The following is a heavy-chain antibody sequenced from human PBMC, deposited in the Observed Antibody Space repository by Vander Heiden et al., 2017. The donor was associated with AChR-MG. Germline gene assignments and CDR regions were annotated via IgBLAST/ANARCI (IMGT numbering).Heavy chain of an antibody. J-gene: IGHJ6*02. CDR1: GGSFSGYS. CDR2: INHSGST. D-gene: IGHD5-18*01. Sequence: QVQLQQWGAGLLKPSETLSLTCAAYGGSFSGYSWSWIRQPPGKGLEWIGEINHSGSTNYNPSLKSRVTISVDTSKTQFSLKLSSVTAADTAVYYCARPRGYSYGYPYYYYGMDVWGQGTTVTLSS. V-gene: IGHV4-34*01. CDR3: ARPRGYSYGYPYYYYGMDV.